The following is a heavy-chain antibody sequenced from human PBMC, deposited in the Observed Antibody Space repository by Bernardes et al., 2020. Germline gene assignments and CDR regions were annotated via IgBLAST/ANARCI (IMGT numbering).Heavy chain of an antibody. CDR2: SSPDNGHT. J-gene: IGHJ6*02. V-gene: IGHV1-18*01. CDR3: ARGGFYYYGMDV. Sequence: ASVKVSCKASGYIFSTFGVTWVPQAPGQGLEWMGWSSPDNGHTKYAQKFQGRVTMTADSSTRTAYMELRSLRSDDTGVYYCARGGFYYYGMDVWGQGTTVTVSS. CDR1: GYIFSTFG.